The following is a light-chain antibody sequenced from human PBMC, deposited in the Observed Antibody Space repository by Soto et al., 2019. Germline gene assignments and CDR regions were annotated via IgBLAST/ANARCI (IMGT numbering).Light chain of an antibody. Sequence: DIEMIQSPSPLSASVGDRVTITCRASRYINSYLNWYQQKPGKAPKLLIYGASNLQSGVPSRFSGSGSGTDFTLTITNLQPEDSATYYCQQSYGTVITFGQGTRLEIK. CDR3: QQSYGTVIT. CDR2: GAS. CDR1: RYINSY. V-gene: IGKV1-39*01. J-gene: IGKJ5*01.